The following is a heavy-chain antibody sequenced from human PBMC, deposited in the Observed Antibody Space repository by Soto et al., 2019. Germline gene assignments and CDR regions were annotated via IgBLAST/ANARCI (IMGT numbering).Heavy chain of an antibody. CDR2: INPNSGGT. V-gene: IGHV1-2*02. D-gene: IGHD3-10*01. CDR3: AREAYGSGSYYNFDY. CDR1: GYTFTGYY. J-gene: IGHJ4*02. Sequence: ASVKVSCKASGYTFTGYYMHWVRQAPGQGLEWMGWINPNSGGTNYAQKFQGRVTMTRDTSISTAYMELSRLRSDDTAVYYCAREAYGSGSYYNFDYWGQGTLVTVSS.